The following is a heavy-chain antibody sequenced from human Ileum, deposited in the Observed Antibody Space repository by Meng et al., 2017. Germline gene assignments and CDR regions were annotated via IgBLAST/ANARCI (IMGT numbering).Heavy chain of an antibody. D-gene: IGHD4-23*01. CDR3: ARHGGYYQGF. Sequence: QGQLQESGPGLVKPSGTFSLPCAVSSGSITSDHYWSWVRLPPGRGLEWIGQISHSGSTFYNPSLKSRVTMSVDKSKSQFSLMLTSVTAADTAVYYCARHGGYYQGFWGQGTLVTVSS. V-gene: IGHV4-4*02. CDR1: SGSITSDHY. J-gene: IGHJ4*02. CDR2: ISHSGST.